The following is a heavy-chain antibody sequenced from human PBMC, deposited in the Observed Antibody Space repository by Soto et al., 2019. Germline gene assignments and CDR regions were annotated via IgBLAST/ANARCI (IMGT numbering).Heavy chain of an antibody. V-gene: IGHV3-9*01. CDR1: GFTFDDYA. J-gene: IGHJ4*02. CDR3: AKHIVPGIYSANFYH. Sequence: GGSLRLSCAASGFTFDDYALHWVRQAPGSGLEWVAGINWNGKTLGYADSLKGRFAISRDNATNCLFLDLNSLTVEDTALYYCAKHIVPGIYSANFYHWGPGTLVTVSS. D-gene: IGHD3-10*01. CDR2: INWNGKTL.